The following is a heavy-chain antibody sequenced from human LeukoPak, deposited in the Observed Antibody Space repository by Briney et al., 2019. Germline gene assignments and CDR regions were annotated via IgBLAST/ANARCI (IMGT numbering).Heavy chain of an antibody. CDR1: GFTFSSYG. J-gene: IGHJ2*01. D-gene: IGHD3-16*01. V-gene: IGHV3-30*02. Sequence: GGSLRLSCAASGFTFSSYGMHWVRQAPGKGLEWVAFIRYDGSNKYYADSVKGRFTISRDNSKNTMYVQMNSLSAEDTAVYYCAKGRRWGDWYLDLWGRGTLVTVSS. CDR3: AKGRRWGDWYLDL. CDR2: IRYDGSNK.